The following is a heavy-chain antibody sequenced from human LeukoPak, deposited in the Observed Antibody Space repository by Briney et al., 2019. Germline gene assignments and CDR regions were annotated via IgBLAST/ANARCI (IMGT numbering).Heavy chain of an antibody. CDR1: GGSISSGGYS. CDR3: ARLNDYWYYSDY. D-gene: IGHD2-8*02. Sequence: SQTLSLTCAVSGGSISSGGYSWSWIRQPPGKGLEWIGYIYHSGSTYYNPSLKSRVTISVDRSKNQFSLKLSSVTAADTAVYYCARLNDYWYYSDYWGQGTLVTVSS. J-gene: IGHJ4*02. V-gene: IGHV4-30-2*01. CDR2: IYHSGST.